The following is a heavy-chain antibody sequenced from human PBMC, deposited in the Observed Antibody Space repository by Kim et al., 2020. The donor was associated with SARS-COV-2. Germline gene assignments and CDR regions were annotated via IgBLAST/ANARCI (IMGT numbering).Heavy chain of an antibody. Sequence: GGSLRLSCAASGFTFSSYAMSWVRQAPGKGLEWVSAISGSGGSTYYADSVKGRFTISRDNSKNTLYLQMNSLRAEDTAVYYCAKVHSWFYYHYGMHVWGQGATVTVSS. D-gene: IGHD6-13*01. J-gene: IGHJ6*02. V-gene: IGHV3-23*01. CDR3: AKVHSWFYYHYGMHV. CDR1: GFTFSSYA. CDR2: ISGSGGST.